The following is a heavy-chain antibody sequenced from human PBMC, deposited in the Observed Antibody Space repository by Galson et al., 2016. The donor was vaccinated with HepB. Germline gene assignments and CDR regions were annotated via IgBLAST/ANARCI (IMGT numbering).Heavy chain of an antibody. Sequence: SLRLSCAASGFIFSDFWMNWVRQSPGKGPECVAAISFDGSNRHYADSVRGRFTISRDNPRNTLYLQMDSLTTEDTAVYYCARGEIGTTLDWGQGALVTVSS. J-gene: IGHJ4*02. D-gene: IGHD4-23*01. V-gene: IGHV3-30-3*01. CDR2: ISFDGSNR. CDR3: ARGEIGTTLD. CDR1: GFIFSDFW.